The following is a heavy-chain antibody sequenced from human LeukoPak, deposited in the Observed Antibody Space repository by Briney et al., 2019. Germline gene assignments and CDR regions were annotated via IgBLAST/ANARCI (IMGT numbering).Heavy chain of an antibody. V-gene: IGHV1-69*04. CDR2: IIPILGIA. J-gene: IGHJ4*02. CDR3: PEVGGPGGRPYYFNY. D-gene: IGHD3-10*01. Sequence: SVKVSCKASGGTFSSYAIIWVRQAPGQGLEWMGRIIPILGIANYAQKFQGRVTITADKSTSTAYMELSSLRSEDTAVYYCPEVGGPGGRPYYFNYGAREPWSPSPQ. CDR1: GGTFSSYA.